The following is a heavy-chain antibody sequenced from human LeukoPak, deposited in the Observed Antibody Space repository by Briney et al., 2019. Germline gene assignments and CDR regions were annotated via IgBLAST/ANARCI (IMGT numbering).Heavy chain of an antibody. CDR3: AKDRKRIVVALPYCFDY. V-gene: IGHV3-23*01. J-gene: IGHJ4*02. D-gene: IGHD3-22*01. CDR1: GFTFSSYA. CDR2: ISGSGGST. Sequence: GGSLRLSCAASGFTFSSYAMSWVRQAPGKGLEWVSAISGSGGSTYYADSVKGRFTISRDNSKNTLYLQMNSLRAEDTAVYYCAKDRKRIVVALPYCFDYWGQGTLVTVSS.